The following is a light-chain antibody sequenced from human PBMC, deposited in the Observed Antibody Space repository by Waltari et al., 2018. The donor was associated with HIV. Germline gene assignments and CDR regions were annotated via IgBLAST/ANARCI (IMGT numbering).Light chain of an antibody. J-gene: IGKJ2*01. V-gene: IGKV1-5*03. CDR1: QDVGYW. CDR2: KTS. CDR3: QQYNSDFYT. Sequence: DIQMTQSPSTLSASVGDRVTITCRASQDVGYWLAWYQQKSGKAPKLLMYKTSILEYGVPSRFSGRASGTRFTLTIDGLQPEDFATYYCQQYNSDFYTFGQGTKLEIK.